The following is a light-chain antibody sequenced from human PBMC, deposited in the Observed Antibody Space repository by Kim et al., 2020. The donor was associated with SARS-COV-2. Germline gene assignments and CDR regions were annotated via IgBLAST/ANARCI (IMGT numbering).Light chain of an antibody. CDR1: QSVSCSD. V-gene: IGKV3-20*01. CDR2: GAP. Sequence: PGHRATPTSTARQSVSCSDVAWCPTRPGQAPRLLFYGAPTRAPGIPYRCSGSGAGTDLTLTTSRVEPVDFAVYFCQRNGRTHPLTFGQGTQVEIK. CDR3: QRNGRTHPLT. J-gene: IGKJ1*01.